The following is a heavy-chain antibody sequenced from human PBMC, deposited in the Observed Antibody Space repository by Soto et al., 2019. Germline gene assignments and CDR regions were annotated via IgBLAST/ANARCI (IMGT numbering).Heavy chain of an antibody. CDR1: GFSLSNARMG. J-gene: IGHJ4*02. Sequence: QVTLKESGPVLVNPTETLTLTCTVSGFSLSNARMGVSWIRQPPGKALQRLAHIFSNDEKSYSTSLKSRLTLTKHTSKSRVLLTMTNMDPVDTATDYCAPIQRSSFLNFWSGYYTESDCWGQGTLVTVSS. V-gene: IGHV2-26*01. CDR2: IFSNDEK. CDR3: APIQRSSFLNFWSGYYTESDC. D-gene: IGHD3-3*01.